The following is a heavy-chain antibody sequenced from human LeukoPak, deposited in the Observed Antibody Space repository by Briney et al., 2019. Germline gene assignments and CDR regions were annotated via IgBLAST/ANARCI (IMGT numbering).Heavy chain of an antibody. Sequence: PGGSLRLSCAVSGFTFSDYYMSWIRQAPGKGLEWVSYISSGGSTISHADPVKGRFTISRDNAENSLYLQMNSLRAEDTAVYYCARWAAAGRCFDYWGQGTLVTVSS. CDR3: ARWAAAGRCFDY. V-gene: IGHV3-11*01. CDR1: GFTFSDYY. J-gene: IGHJ4*02. D-gene: IGHD6-13*01. CDR2: ISSGGSTI.